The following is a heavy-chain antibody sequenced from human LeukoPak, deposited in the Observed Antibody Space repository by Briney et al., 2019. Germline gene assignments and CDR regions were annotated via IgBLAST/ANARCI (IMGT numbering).Heavy chain of an antibody. Sequence: GGSLRLCCAASGFTVSSNYMNWVRQAPGKGLQWVSVIHTGGSTYYADSVKGRFTISRQNFKNTLYLQMNSLTPEDTAVYYCARGSSSSWYFDYWGQGTLVTVSS. D-gene: IGHD2-2*01. CDR1: GFTVSSNY. CDR3: ARGSSSSWYFDY. CDR2: IHTGGST. J-gene: IGHJ4*02. V-gene: IGHV3-53*04.